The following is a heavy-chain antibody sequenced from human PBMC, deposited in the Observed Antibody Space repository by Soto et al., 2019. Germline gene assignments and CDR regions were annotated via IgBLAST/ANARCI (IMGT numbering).Heavy chain of an antibody. Sequence: GGSLRLSCGGSGFIFSRYGMHWVRQAPGKGLEWVTGISYDGGERFYADSVKGRFTISRDNSKNRLDLQMSSLRPEDTAVYCCARDLPLYCRGDCNFDFWGQGTLVTVSS. CDR1: GFIFSRYG. CDR3: ARDLPLYCRGDCNFDF. CDR2: ISYDGGER. V-gene: IGHV3-30*03. J-gene: IGHJ4*02. D-gene: IGHD2-21*02.